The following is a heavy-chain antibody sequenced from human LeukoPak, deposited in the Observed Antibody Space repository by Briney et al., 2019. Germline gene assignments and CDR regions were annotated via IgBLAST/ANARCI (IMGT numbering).Heavy chain of an antibody. V-gene: IGHV3-74*01. D-gene: IGHD4-23*01. CDR2: INSDGSST. CDR3: ARNDYGGNPDY. CDR1: GFTFSSYW. Sequence: GGSLRLSCAASGFTFSSYWMHWVRQAPGKGLVWVSRINSDGSSTSYADSVKGRFTISRDNAKNSLYLQMNSLRAEDTAVYYCARNDYGGNPDYWGQGTLVTVSS. J-gene: IGHJ4*02.